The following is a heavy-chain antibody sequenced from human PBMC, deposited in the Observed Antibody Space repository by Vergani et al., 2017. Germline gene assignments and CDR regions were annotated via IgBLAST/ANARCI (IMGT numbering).Heavy chain of an antibody. Sequence: QVQLVQSGAEVKKPGASVKVSCKASGYPLTDYFMHWVRQAPGQGREWIGWINPNSGGTNYAQKFQGRVTMNRDTSISTAYMELSNLRSDDTAVYYCARVGTSSNRDYFDYWGQGTLVTVSS. CDR1: GYPLTDYF. J-gene: IGHJ4*02. D-gene: IGHD2-2*01. CDR3: ARVGTSSNRDYFDY. V-gene: IGHV1-2*02. CDR2: INPNSGGT.